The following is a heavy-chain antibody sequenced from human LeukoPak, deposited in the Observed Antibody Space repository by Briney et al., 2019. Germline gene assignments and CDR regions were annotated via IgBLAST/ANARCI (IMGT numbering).Heavy chain of an antibody. D-gene: IGHD2-2*01. Sequence: SETLSLTCAVYGGSFSGYYWSWIRQPPGKGLEWIGEINHSGSTNCNPSLKSRVTISVDTSKNQFSLKLSSVTAADTAVYYCARGAYCSSTSCLRYGRYYYYYYGMDVWGQGTTVTVSS. CDR1: GGSFSGYY. CDR3: ARGAYCSSTSCLRYGRYYYYYYGMDV. J-gene: IGHJ6*02. V-gene: IGHV4-34*01. CDR2: INHSGST.